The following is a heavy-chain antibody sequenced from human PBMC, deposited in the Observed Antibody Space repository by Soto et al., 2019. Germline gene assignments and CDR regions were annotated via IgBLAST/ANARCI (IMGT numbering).Heavy chain of an antibody. CDR2: INSSGGHT. J-gene: IGHJ3*02. CDR1: GYTFTRHY. Sequence: QMQLVQSGAEVKKPGASVKVSCKASGYTFTRHYIHWVRQAPGQGLEWMGIINSSGGHTYYAQKFQGRAALIGDTSTSTAYMELSSLRSEDTAVYCCARDLLAAGSDALDIWGQGTMVTVSS. V-gene: IGHV1-46*01. D-gene: IGHD6-13*01. CDR3: ARDLLAAGSDALDI.